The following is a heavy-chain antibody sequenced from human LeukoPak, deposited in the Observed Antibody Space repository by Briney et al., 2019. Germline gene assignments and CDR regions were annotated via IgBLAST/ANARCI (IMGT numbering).Heavy chain of an antibody. V-gene: IGHV1-18*01. CDR2: ISGHNGNT. D-gene: IGHD3-10*01. CDR1: GYTFTSYL. CDR3: ARIWAEFQLVSDF. J-gene: IGHJ4*02. Sequence: ASVKVSCKASGYTFTSYLVSWVRQVPGQGLEWMGWISGHNGNTDYAQKFKDRVTLTTDTSTNTAYMELRSLTSDDTAVYYCARIWAEFQLVSDFWSQGTLVTVSP.